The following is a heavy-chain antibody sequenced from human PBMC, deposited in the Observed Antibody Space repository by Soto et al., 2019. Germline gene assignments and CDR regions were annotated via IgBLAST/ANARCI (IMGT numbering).Heavy chain of an antibody. V-gene: IGHV4-30-4*01. Sequence: QVQLQEAGPGLVKPSQTLFLTCTVSGGSISRGDYYWGWIRQSPGKGLEYLGYIYYSGSTYYNPSLKSRVIISVDTSKNQFSLKLSSVTAADTAVYYCARAWYYYYYGMDVWGQGTTVTVSS. CDR3: ARAWYYYYYGMDV. CDR2: IYYSGST. J-gene: IGHJ6*02. CDR1: GGSISRGDYY.